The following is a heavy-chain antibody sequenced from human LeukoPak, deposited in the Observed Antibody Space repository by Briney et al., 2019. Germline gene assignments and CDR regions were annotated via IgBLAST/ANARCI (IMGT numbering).Heavy chain of an antibody. CDR2: IDYSGST. CDR1: GGSISTYY. CDR3: ARDGYGGNYFDY. V-gene: IGHV4-59*01. D-gene: IGHD4-23*01. Sequence: SETLSLTCTVSGGSISTYYWSWVRQSPGKGLEWIGHIDYSGSTNYNPSLESRVAMSVDTSKKQFSLKLSSVTAADTAVYYCARDGYGGNYFDYWGQGTLVTVSS. J-gene: IGHJ4*02.